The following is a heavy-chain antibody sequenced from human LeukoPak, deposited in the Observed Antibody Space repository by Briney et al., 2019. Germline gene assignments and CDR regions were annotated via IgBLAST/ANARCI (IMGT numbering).Heavy chain of an antibody. Sequence: PGGSLRLSCAASGFTFSSYGMHWVRQAPGKGLEWVAVISYDGSNKYYADSVKGRFTISRDNSKNTLYLQMNSLRAEDTAVYYCAKDFMTTVTTVPAPFDYWGQGTLVTVSS. J-gene: IGHJ4*02. CDR1: GFTFSSYG. CDR3: AKDFMTTVTTVPAPFDY. CDR2: ISYDGSNK. V-gene: IGHV3-30*18. D-gene: IGHD4-17*01.